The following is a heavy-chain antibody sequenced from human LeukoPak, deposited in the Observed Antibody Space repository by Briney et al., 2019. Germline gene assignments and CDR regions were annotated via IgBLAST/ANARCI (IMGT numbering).Heavy chain of an antibody. D-gene: IGHD3-10*01. CDR2: INHSGST. Sequence: SETLSLTCAVYGGSFSGYYWSWIRQPPGKGLEWIGEINHSGSTNYNPSLKSRVTISVDTSKNQFSLNLSSVTAADTALYYCARGMVRGVSVACYWGQGTLVTVSS. J-gene: IGHJ4*02. CDR3: ARGMVRGVSVACY. V-gene: IGHV4-34*01. CDR1: GGSFSGYY.